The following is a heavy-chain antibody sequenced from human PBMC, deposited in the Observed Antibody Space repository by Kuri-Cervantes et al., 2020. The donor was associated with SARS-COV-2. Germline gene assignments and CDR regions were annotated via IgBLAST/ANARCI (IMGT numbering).Heavy chain of an antibody. Sequence: GGSLRLSCAASGVTFSIYAMHWVRQAPGKGLEWVAVISYDGSNKYYADSVKGRFTISRDNSKNTLYLQMNSLRAEDTAVYYCARGGLGYPKTKAYYYDSSGYLDKWGQGTLVTVSS. J-gene: IGHJ4*02. CDR1: GVTFSIYA. D-gene: IGHD3-22*01. CDR2: ISYDGSNK. V-gene: IGHV3-30-3*01. CDR3: ARGGLGYPKTKAYYYDSSGYLDK.